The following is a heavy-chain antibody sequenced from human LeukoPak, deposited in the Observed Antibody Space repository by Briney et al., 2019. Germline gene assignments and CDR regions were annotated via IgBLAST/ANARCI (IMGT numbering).Heavy chain of an antibody. D-gene: IGHD6-13*01. CDR3: AKDRETTASGTFDY. J-gene: IGHJ4*02. Sequence: GGSLRLSCAASGFTFNNYGIHYVRQAPGKGLEWVAVISVDGRHKNYADSVKGRFTISRDNSNNTLYLQMNSLRVEDTGVYYCAKDRETTASGTFDYWGQGTLVTVSS. V-gene: IGHV3-30*18. CDR2: ISVDGRHK. CDR1: GFTFNNYG.